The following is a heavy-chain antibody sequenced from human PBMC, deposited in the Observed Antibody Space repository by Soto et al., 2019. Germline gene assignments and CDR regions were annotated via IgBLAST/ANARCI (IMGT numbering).Heavy chain of an antibody. CDR2: ISKSSSLT. CDR3: VRGDDRVD. V-gene: IGHV3-21*01. Sequence: EVHLVESGGGLAKPGGSLRLSCVGSGFSLSSYTMTWVRQAPGMGLEYLASISKSSSLTFYADSVRGRFIISRDNARDSLFLQMYSLRAEDTAVYYCVRGDDRVDWGQGTLVTVSS. D-gene: IGHD1-1*01. CDR1: GFSLSSYT. J-gene: IGHJ4*02.